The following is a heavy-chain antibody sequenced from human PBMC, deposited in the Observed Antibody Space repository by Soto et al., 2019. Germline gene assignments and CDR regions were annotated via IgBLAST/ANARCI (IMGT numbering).Heavy chain of an antibody. CDR2: IYYSGST. D-gene: IGHD3-16*01. J-gene: IGHJ5*02. Sequence: QLQLQESGPGLVKPSETLSLTCTVSGGSISSSSYYWGWVRQPPGQGLEWIGSIYYSGSTYYNPSLKSRVTIPVDTVKNQFSLKLSSVTAADTAVYYCANIGPYRKGWFDPWGQGTLVTVSS. V-gene: IGHV4-39*01. CDR1: GGSISSSSYY. CDR3: ANIGPYRKGWFDP.